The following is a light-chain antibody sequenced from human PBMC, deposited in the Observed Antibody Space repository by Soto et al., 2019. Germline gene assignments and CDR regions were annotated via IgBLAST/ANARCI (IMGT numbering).Light chain of an antibody. V-gene: IGKV3-11*01. CDR3: QQRSSWPLT. CDR1: QDIDTY. J-gene: IGKJ5*01. CDR2: DSS. Sequence: EIVLTQSPVTLSSSPGETVTLSCRASQDIDTYLAWYQQRPGQAPRLLIYDSSERATDVPGRFSGSGSGTDFTLTISSLESDDFAVYYCQQRSSWPLTFGQGTQLDI.